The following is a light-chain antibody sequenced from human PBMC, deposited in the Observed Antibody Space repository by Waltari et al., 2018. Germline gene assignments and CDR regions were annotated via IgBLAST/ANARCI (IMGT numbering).Light chain of an antibody. CDR3: QQYNRWPPIT. V-gene: IGKV3-15*01. CDR1: QSISDN. Sequence: VMTQSPATLSVSPGERATLSCRASQSISDNLAWYQQKRGQAPRLLIYGASTRATGIPARFTGSGSGTDFTLTISSLQSEDSAVYYCQQYNRWPPITFGQGRRLEI. J-gene: IGKJ5*01. CDR2: GAS.